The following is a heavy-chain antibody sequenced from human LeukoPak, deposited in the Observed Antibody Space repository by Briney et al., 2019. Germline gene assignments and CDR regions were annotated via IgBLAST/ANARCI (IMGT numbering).Heavy chain of an antibody. CDR1: GYIFTGYY. CDR3: AREIVESSGWYFDY. J-gene: IGHJ4*02. Sequence: ASVKVSCKASGYIFTGYYMHWVRQAPGQGLEWMGWINPNSGGTNYAQKFQGRVTMTRDTSISTAYMELSRLRSDDTAVYYCAREIVESSGWYFDYWGQGTLVTVSS. D-gene: IGHD6-19*01. CDR2: INPNSGGT. V-gene: IGHV1-2*02.